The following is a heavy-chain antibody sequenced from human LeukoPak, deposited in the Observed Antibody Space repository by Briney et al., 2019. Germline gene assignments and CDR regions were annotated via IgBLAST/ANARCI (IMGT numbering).Heavy chain of an antibody. CDR2: INANSGGI. J-gene: IGHJ4*02. V-gene: IGHV1-2*02. CDR3: ARAGITGTFDS. D-gene: IGHD1-20*01. CDR1: GYTFTAYY. Sequence: ASVKVSCKASGYTFTAYYMHWVRQAPGQGLEWMGWINANSGGINYAQKFQGRVTMTRDTSISTAYMDLSSLTSDDTAIYYCARAGITGTFDSWGQGTLVTVSS.